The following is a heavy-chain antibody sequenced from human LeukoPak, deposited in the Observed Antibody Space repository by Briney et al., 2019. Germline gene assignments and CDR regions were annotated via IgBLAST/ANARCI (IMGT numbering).Heavy chain of an antibody. D-gene: IGHD3-16*02. CDR3: ARGNRGDYVWGSYRYDY. J-gene: IGHJ4*02. CDR2: IYYSGST. CDR1: GGSISSGGYY. Sequence: SQTLSLTCTVSGGSISSGGYYWSWIRQHPGKGLEWIGYIYYSGSTYYNPSLKSRVTMSVDTSKNQFSLKLSSVTAADTAVYYCARGNRGDYVWGSYRYDYWGQGTLVTVSS. V-gene: IGHV4-31*03.